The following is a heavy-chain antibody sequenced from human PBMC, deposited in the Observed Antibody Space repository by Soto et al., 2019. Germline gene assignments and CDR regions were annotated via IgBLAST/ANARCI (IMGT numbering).Heavy chain of an antibody. CDR3: ARESDFLYSRSWMDV. CDR2: ISGGSRTT. D-gene: IGHD6-13*01. Sequence: GGSLRLSCAASGFTFSSYNMNWVRQAPGKGLEWVSYISGGSRTTYYADSVRGRFAISRDNGQNSLYLQMDSLRDEDTAVYFCARESDFLYSRSWMDVWGQGTTVTVSS. CDR1: GFTFSSYN. J-gene: IGHJ6*02. V-gene: IGHV3-48*02.